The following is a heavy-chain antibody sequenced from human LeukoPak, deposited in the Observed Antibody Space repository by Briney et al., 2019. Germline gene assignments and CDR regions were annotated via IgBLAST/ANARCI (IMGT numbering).Heavy chain of an antibody. CDR3: ARSPTIDYYYGMDV. D-gene: IGHD1-14*01. Sequence: GASVKVSCKASGGTFSSYAISWVRQAPGQGLEWMGGITPIFGTANYAQKFQGRVTITADESTSTAYMELSSLRSEDTAVYYCARSPTIDYYYGMDVWGQGTTVTVSS. V-gene: IGHV1-69*13. J-gene: IGHJ6*02. CDR2: ITPIFGTA. CDR1: GGTFSSYA.